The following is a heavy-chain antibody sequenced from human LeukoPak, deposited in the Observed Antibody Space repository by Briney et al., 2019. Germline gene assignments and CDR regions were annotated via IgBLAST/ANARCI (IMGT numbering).Heavy chain of an antibody. CDR2: IYYSGST. Sequence: SETLSLTCTVSGGSISSYYWSCIRQPPGKGLEWIGYIYYSGSTNYNPSFKGRVTISVDTSKNQFSLKLSSVTAADTAVYYCASLGTSTYNWFDPWGQGTPVTVSS. D-gene: IGHD3-16*01. J-gene: IGHJ5*02. CDR1: GGSISSYY. V-gene: IGHV4-59*01. CDR3: ASLGTSTYNWFDP.